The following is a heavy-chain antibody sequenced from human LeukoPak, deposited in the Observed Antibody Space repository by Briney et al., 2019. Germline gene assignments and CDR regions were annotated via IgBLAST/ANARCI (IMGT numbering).Heavy chain of an antibody. V-gene: IGHV1-69*05. Sequence: SVKVSCKASGGTFSSYAISWVRQAPGQGLEWMGIINPSGGSTSYAQKFQGRVTITTDESTSTAYMELSSLRSEDTAVYYCASGVSRYSSSSVDWFDPWGQGTLVTVSS. D-gene: IGHD6-6*01. CDR1: GGTFSSYA. CDR3: ASGVSRYSSSSVDWFDP. CDR2: INPSGGST. J-gene: IGHJ5*02.